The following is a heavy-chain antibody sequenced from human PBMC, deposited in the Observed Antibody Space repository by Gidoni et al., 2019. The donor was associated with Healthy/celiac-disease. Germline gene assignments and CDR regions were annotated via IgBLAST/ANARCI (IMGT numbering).Heavy chain of an antibody. CDR1: GSTFSSSS. CDR2: ISSSSSYI. V-gene: IGHV3-21*01. Sequence: EVQLGESGGGLVKPGGSLRLSCAASGSTFSSSSMNWVRQAPGQVREWVPSISSSSSYIYYADSVKGRVTISRDNAKNSLYLQMNSLRAEDTAVYYCARSVGVTAIAYFDYWGQGTLVTVSS. CDR3: ARSVGVTAIAYFDY. D-gene: IGHD5-18*01. J-gene: IGHJ4*02.